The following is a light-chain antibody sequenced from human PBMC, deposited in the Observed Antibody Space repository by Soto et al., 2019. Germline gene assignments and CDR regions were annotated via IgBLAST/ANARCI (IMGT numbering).Light chain of an antibody. CDR3: KSYAGSNTYV. V-gene: IGLV2-8*01. Sequence: QSVLPQHPSASGSPGQSVTISCTGTKNDIGVYDFVSWYQHHPGKAPRLIIYEVVQRPSGVPDRFSGSKSGNTASLTVSGLQAADEADYFCKSYAGSNTYVFGSGTKVNVL. CDR1: KNDIGVYDF. J-gene: IGLJ1*01. CDR2: EVV.